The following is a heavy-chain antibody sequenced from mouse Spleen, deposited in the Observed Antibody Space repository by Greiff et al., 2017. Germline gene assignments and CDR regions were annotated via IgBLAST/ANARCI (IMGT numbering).Heavy chain of an antibody. J-gene: IGHJ1*01. CDR1: GYTFTDYN. V-gene: IGHV1-18*01. CDR3: ARRDWELWYFDV. D-gene: IGHD4-1*01. Sequence: SGPELVKPGASVKIPCKASGYTFTDYNMDWVKQSHGKSLEWIGDINPNNGGTIYNQKFKGKATLTVDKSSSTAYMELRSLTSEDTAVYYCARRDWELWYFDVWGAGTTVTVSS. CDR2: INPNNGGT.